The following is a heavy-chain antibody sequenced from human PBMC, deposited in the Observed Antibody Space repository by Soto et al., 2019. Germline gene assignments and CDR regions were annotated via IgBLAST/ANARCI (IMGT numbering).Heavy chain of an antibody. D-gene: IGHD2-8*02. CDR1: GYSISSGGYS. Sequence: SETLSLTCAVSGYSISSGGYSWSWIRQPPGKGLEWIGYIYHGGTIYYNPSLKSRVTLSVDRSKNQFSLKLNSVTAADTAVYYCARDADGGLEYWGQGTLVTVSS. J-gene: IGHJ4*02. CDR3: ARDADGGLEY. CDR2: IYHGGTI. V-gene: IGHV4-30-2*01.